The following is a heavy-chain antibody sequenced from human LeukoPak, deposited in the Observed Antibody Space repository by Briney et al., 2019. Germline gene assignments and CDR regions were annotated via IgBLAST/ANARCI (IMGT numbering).Heavy chain of an antibody. Sequence: PGGSLRLSCAASGFTFSSYAMSWVRQAPGKGLEWVSGISGSDGSTYYAHSVKGRFTISRENSKNTLYLQMNSLRAEDTAVYYCAKDSAKKYDDYWGQGTLVTVSS. CDR1: GFTFSSYA. D-gene: IGHD2/OR15-2a*01. CDR3: AKDSAKKYDDY. J-gene: IGHJ4*02. V-gene: IGHV3-23*01. CDR2: ISGSDGST.